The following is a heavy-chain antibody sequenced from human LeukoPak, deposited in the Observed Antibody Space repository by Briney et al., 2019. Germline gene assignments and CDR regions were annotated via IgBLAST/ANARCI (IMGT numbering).Heavy chain of an antibody. CDR2: ITATSRHI. J-gene: IGHJ4*02. CDR1: GVTFSGYS. CDR3: AREGGYSYGYYGY. D-gene: IGHD5-18*01. Sequence: GGSLRLSCAAPGVTFSGYSVNWVRQAPGKGLEWVSAITATSRHIYYADSVKGRFTISRDNAKNSLYLQMNSLRAEDTAVYYCAREGGYSYGYYGYWGQGTLVTVSS. V-gene: IGHV3-21*01.